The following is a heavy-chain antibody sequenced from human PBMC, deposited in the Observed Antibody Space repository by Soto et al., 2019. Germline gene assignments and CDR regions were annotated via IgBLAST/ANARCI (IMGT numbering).Heavy chain of an antibody. D-gene: IGHD5-12*01. Sequence: TLSLTCTVSGGSISSGGYYWSWIRQHPGKGLEWIGYIYYSGSTYYNPSLKSRVTISVDTSKNQFSLKLSPVTAADTAVYYCARHYNSGYDLGYYYGMDVWGQGTTVTVS. CDR1: GGSISSGGYY. V-gene: IGHV4-31*03. CDR3: ARHYNSGYDLGYYYGMDV. CDR2: IYYSGST. J-gene: IGHJ6*02.